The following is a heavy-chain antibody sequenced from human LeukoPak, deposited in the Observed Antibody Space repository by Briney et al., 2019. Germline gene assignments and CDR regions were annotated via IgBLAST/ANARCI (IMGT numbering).Heavy chain of an antibody. Sequence: GASVKVSCKASGYTFTSYYMHWVRQAPGQGLEWMGIINPSGGSTSYAQKFQGRVTMTRDMSTSTVYMELSSLRSEDTAVYYCARMPKRGYGSGSPTYYFDYWGQGTLVTVSS. CDR3: ARMPKRGYGSGSPTYYFDY. J-gene: IGHJ4*02. V-gene: IGHV1-46*01. CDR2: INPSGGST. D-gene: IGHD3-10*01. CDR1: GYTFTSYY.